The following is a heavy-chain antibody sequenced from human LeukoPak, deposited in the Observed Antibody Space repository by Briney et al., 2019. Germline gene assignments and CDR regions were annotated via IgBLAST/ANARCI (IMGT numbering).Heavy chain of an antibody. J-gene: IGHJ4*02. V-gene: IGHV1-69*04. Sequence: GASVKVSCKAFGGTFSSYAISWVRQAPGQGLEWMGRIIPILGLANYAQKFQGRVTITADKSTSTAYMELSSLRSEDTAVYYCARVGAYISSSPYYFDYWGQGTLVTVSS. CDR1: GGTFSSYA. CDR2: IIPILGLA. CDR3: ARVGAYISSSPYYFDY. D-gene: IGHD2-2*01.